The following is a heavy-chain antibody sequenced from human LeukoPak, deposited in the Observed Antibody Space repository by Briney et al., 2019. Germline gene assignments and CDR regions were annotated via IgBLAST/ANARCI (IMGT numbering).Heavy chain of an antibody. Sequence: PSETLSLTCTVSGGSISSYYWSWIGQPPGKGLEWIGYIYYSGSTNYNPSLKSRVTISVDTSKNQFSLKLSSVTAADTAVYYCARVGHYYGSGSYYNPWDYYYGMDVWGKGTTVTVSS. J-gene: IGHJ6*04. CDR2: IYYSGST. CDR1: GGSISSYY. CDR3: ARVGHYYGSGSYYNPWDYYYGMDV. D-gene: IGHD3-10*01. V-gene: IGHV4-59*01.